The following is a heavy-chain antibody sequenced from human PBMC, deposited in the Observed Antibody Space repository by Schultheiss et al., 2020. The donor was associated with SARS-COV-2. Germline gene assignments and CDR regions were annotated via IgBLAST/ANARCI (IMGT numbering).Heavy chain of an antibody. CDR2: IYYSGST. D-gene: IGHD6-19*01. CDR3: GREGVKQFLYYYYYMDV. Sequence: SETLSLTCTVSGGSISSYYWSWIRQHPGKGLEWIGYIYYSGSTYYNPSLKSRVTISVDTSKNQFSLKLSSVTAADTAVYYCGREGVKQFLYYYYYMDVWGKGTTVTVSS. V-gene: IGHV4-59*12. J-gene: IGHJ6*03. CDR1: GGSISSYY.